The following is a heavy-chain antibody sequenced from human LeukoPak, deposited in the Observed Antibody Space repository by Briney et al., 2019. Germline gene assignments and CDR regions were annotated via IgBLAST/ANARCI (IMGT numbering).Heavy chain of an antibody. D-gene: IGHD6-19*01. CDR1: GYTFTSYA. Sequence: ASVKVSCKASGYTFTSYAMHWVRQAPGQRLEWMGWINAGNGNTKYSQKFQGRVTITRDPSASTAYMELSSLRSEDTAVYYCARELRYSSGWYDYWGQGTLVTVSS. CDR2: INAGNGNT. J-gene: IGHJ4*02. V-gene: IGHV1-3*01. CDR3: ARELRYSSGWYDY.